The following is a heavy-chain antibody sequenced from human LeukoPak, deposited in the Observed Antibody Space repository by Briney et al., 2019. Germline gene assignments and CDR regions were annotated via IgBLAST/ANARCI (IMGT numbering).Heavy chain of an antibody. CDR2: IKQDGSEK. CDR1: GFTFSGFS. CDR3: ARYDPADYYYYGMDV. Sequence: GGSLRLSCAASGFTFSGFSMSWVRQAPGKGLEWVANIKQDGSEKYYVDSVKGRFTISRDNAKNSLYLQMNSLRAEDTAVYYCARYDPADYYYYGMDVWGQGTTVTVSS. D-gene: IGHD1-1*01. V-gene: IGHV3-7*03. J-gene: IGHJ6*02.